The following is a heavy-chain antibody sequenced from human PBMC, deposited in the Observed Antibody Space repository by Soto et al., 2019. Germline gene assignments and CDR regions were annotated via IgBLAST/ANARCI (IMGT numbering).Heavy chain of an antibody. CDR2: IYYSGST. Sequence: PSETLSLTCTVSGGSISSSSYYWGWIRQPPGKGLEWIGSIYYSGSTCYNPSLKSRVTISVDTSKNQFSLKLSSVTAADTAVYYCARDSSGWGNWFDPWGQGTLVTVSS. D-gene: IGHD6-19*01. CDR1: GGSISSSSYY. J-gene: IGHJ5*02. CDR3: ARDSSGWGNWFDP. V-gene: IGHV4-39*02.